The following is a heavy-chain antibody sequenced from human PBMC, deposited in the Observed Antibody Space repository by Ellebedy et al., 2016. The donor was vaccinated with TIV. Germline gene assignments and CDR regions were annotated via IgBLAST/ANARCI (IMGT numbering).Heavy chain of an antibody. CDR3: TRDGGSYGSGRFGRADH. Sequence: PGGSLRLSCAASGFTFSGYSMNWVRQAPGKGLEWISYIDTRSTSLYADSVQDRFTISRDNAKSSLFLQVSSLRDEDTVVYYCTRDGGSYGSGRFGRADHWGQGTLVTVSS. J-gene: IGHJ4*02. CDR1: GFTFSGYS. CDR2: IDTRSTSL. D-gene: IGHD3-10*01. V-gene: IGHV3-48*02.